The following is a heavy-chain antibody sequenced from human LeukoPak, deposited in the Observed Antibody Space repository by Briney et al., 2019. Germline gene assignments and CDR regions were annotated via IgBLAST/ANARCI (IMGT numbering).Heavy chain of an antibody. CDR3: ARASGGQQLVPDWFDP. J-gene: IGHJ5*02. D-gene: IGHD6-13*01. CDR2: IYYSGST. Sequence: SETLSLTCTVSGGSISSSSYYWGWIRQPPGKGLEWIGSIYYSGSTYYNPSLKSRVTISVDTSKNQFSLKLSSVTAADTAVYCCARASGGQQLVPDWFDPWGQGTLVTVSS. CDR1: GGSISSSSYY. V-gene: IGHV4-39*07.